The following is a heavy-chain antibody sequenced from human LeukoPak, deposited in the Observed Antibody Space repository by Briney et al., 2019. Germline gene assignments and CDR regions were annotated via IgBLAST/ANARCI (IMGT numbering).Heavy chain of an antibody. Sequence: PSQTLSLTCTVSGGSISSGGYYWSWIRQPPGKGLEWIGYIYHSGSTYYNPSLKSRVTISVDRSKNQFSLKLSSVTAADTAVYYCASRYYDSSAYIPHFDYWGQGTLVTVSS. D-gene: IGHD3-22*01. J-gene: IGHJ4*02. CDR3: ASRYYDSSAYIPHFDY. V-gene: IGHV4-30-2*01. CDR1: GGSISSGGYY. CDR2: IYHSGST.